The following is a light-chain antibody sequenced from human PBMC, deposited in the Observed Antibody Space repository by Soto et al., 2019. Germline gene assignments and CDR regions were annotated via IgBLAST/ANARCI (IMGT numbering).Light chain of an antibody. CDR2: DVS. Sequence: QSVLTQPASVSGSPGQSITISCTGTSSDVGGYNYVSWYQQHPGKAPKLMIYDVSNRPSGVSNRFSGSKSGNTASLTISGLQAEDGVVFSCSSYTNSTIYVFETGPKVPDL. CDR1: SSDVGGYNY. CDR3: SSYTNSTIYV. V-gene: IGLV2-14*01. J-gene: IGLJ1*01.